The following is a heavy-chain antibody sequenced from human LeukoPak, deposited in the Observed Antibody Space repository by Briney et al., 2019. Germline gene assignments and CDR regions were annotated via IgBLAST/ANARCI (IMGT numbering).Heavy chain of an antibody. J-gene: IGHJ6*02. CDR2: IKQDGSKK. CDR3: ARNNGMDV. CDR1: GFPFSSYW. V-gene: IGHV3-7*03. Sequence: GGSLRLSCVAPGFPFSSYWMTWVRQAPGKGLEWVANIKQDGSKKSYVDSVKGRFTISRDNAKNSLYLQMNSLRAEDTALYHCARNNGMDVWGQGTTVIVSS.